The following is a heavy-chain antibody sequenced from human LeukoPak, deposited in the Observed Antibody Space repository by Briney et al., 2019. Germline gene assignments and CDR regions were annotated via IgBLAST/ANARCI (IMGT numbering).Heavy chain of an antibody. J-gene: IGHJ4*02. Sequence: SETLSLTCTVSGGSISGSGYYWSWIRQPPGKGLEWIGYIYHTGSTYYNPSLASRVTISVDRSKNQFSLKLSSVTAADTAVYYCARDRSSENYRYFDYWGQGTLVTVSS. CDR2: IYHTGST. CDR1: GGSISGSGYY. D-gene: IGHD1-7*01. CDR3: ARDRSSENYRYFDY. V-gene: IGHV4-30-2*01.